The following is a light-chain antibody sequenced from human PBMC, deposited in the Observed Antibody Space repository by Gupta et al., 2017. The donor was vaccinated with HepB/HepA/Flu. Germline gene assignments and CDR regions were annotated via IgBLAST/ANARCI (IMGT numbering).Light chain of an antibody. J-gene: IGLJ2*01. V-gene: IGLV2-23*02. CDR2: EVS. Sequence: QSARTQPASVSGSPGQSITLSCTGTSSDVGSYNLVSWYQQHPGKAPKLMIYEVSKRPSGVSNRFSGSKSGNTASLTISGLQAEDEADYYCCSYAGSSTFVVFGGGTKLTVL. CDR1: SSDVGSYNL. CDR3: CSYAGSSTFVV.